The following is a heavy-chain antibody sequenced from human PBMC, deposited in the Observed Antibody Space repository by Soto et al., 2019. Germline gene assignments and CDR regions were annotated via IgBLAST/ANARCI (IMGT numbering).Heavy chain of an antibody. CDR2: IIPIFGTA. V-gene: IGHV1-69*13. CDR1: GVTFSSYA. Sequence: GASVKVSCKDSGVTFSSYAISWARQAPGQGLEWMGGIIPIFGTANYAQKFQGRVTITADESTSTAYMELSSLRSEDTAVYYCARGGGITMIVVVPKGGAFDIWGQGTMVTVS. CDR3: ARGGGITMIVVVPKGGAFDI. D-gene: IGHD3-22*01. J-gene: IGHJ3*02.